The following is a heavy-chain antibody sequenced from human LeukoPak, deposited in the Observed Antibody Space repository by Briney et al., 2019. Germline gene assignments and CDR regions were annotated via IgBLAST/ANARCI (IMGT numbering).Heavy chain of an antibody. CDR1: GFTFSSYG. D-gene: IGHD5-12*01. CDR3: ARVGDIETLDY. J-gene: IGHJ4*02. CDR2: ISYDGSNK. Sequence: GGSLRLSCAASGFTFSSYGMHWVRQAPGKGLEWVAVISYDGSNKYYADSVKGRFTISRDNSKNTLYLQMNSLRSEDTAVYYCARVGDIETLDYWGQGTLVTVSS. V-gene: IGHV3-30*03.